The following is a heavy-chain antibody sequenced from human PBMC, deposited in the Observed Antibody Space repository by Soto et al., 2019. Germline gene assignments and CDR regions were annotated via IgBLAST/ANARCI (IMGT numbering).Heavy chain of an antibody. D-gene: IGHD1-26*01. J-gene: IGHJ4*02. V-gene: IGHV4-4*07. CDR2: IFPTGNT. Sequence: QVQLQESGPGLAKPSETLSLTCTVSSASLSNYYWSWIRQPAGKGLEWIGRIFPTGNTDYNPSLRSRVTMSVDTSKNQFSLKLNSVTAADTAVYYCARGSLGPDYWGPGTLVTVSS. CDR1: SASLSNYY. CDR3: ARGSLGPDY.